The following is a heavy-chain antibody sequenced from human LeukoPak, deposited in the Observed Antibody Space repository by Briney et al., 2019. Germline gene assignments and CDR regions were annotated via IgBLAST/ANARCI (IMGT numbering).Heavy chain of an antibody. Sequence: PGRSLRLSCATSGFTFSSYGMHWVRQAPGKGLEWVAVIWSDGTKKYSVDSVKGRFTISRDNSKNTLYLQMNSLRVEDTAVYYCGKTTVGYSSGRYPGWPVDYWGQGALVTVSS. CDR2: IWSDGTKK. CDR1: GFTFSSYG. D-gene: IGHD2-15*01. J-gene: IGHJ4*02. V-gene: IGHV3-33*06. CDR3: GKTTVGYSSGRYPGWPVDY.